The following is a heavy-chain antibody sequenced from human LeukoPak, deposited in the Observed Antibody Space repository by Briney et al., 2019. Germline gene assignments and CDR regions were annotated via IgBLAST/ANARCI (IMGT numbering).Heavy chain of an antibody. CDR2: VKGTSGTT. CDR1: GFIFRNYG. Sequence: GGTLRLSCAVSGFIFRNYGMSWVRQAPGKGLEWVSSVKGTSGTTYYADSVKGRFTIFRDNSKNMLSLQMNSLRVEDTAVYFCARAQYYYDSSGYVRLDASDIWGQGTMVTVSS. V-gene: IGHV3-23*01. J-gene: IGHJ3*02. CDR3: ARAQYYYDSSGYVRLDASDI. D-gene: IGHD3-22*01.